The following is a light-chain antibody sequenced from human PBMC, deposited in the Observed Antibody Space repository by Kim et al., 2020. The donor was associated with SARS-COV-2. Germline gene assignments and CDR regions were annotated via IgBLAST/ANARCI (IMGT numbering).Light chain of an antibody. CDR2: GKD. CDR3: QSRDSGGKVL. J-gene: IGLJ2*01. Sequence: SSELTQDPAVSVALGQTVRITCQGDSLRSYYATWYQQKPRQAPVLVIYGKDSRPSGIPDRFSGSASGNTASLTISGTQAEDEGDFYCQSRDSGGKVLFGGGTQLTVL. V-gene: IGLV3-19*01. CDR1: SLRSYY.